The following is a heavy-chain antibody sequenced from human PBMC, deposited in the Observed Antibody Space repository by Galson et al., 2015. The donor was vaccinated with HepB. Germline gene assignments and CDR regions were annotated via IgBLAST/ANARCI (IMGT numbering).Heavy chain of an antibody. Sequence: CVISGDSVSSNSAAWNWIRQSPSRGLEWLGRTYYRSKWYNDYAVSVKSRITINPDTSKNQFSLQLNSVTPEDTAVYYCARDLGYCSGGSCYSEDYYYYMDVWGKGTTVTVSS. CDR2: TYYRSKWYN. V-gene: IGHV6-1*01. D-gene: IGHD2-15*01. J-gene: IGHJ6*03. CDR3: ARDLGYCSGGSCYSEDYYYYMDV. CDR1: GDSVSSNSAA.